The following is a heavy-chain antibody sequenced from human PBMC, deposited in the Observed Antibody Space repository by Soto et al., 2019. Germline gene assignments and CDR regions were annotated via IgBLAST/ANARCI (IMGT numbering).Heavy chain of an antibody. J-gene: IGHJ4*02. D-gene: IGHD4-4*01. Sequence: TSETLSLTCTVSGGSISSDAYSWSWIRQPPGKGLEWIGYIYHSGSTYYNPSLKSRVTISVDRSKNQFSLKLNSVTAADTAVYYCARSEGIGVTTFDYWGQGTLVTAPQ. CDR2: IYHSGST. CDR3: ARSEGIGVTTFDY. CDR1: GGSISSDAYS. V-gene: IGHV4-30-2*01.